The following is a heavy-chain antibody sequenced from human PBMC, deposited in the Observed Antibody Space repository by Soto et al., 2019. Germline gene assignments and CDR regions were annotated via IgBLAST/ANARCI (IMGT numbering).Heavy chain of an antibody. V-gene: IGHV3-21*06. Sequence: PGGSLRLSCAASGFSFSDYSMNWVRQAPGKGLEWVSSVSRGSRYIYYANSVKGRFTISRDDAKNSLYLQMDSLRVEDTAIYSWARGLCRLDSPEYWGQGTLVTVPS. J-gene: IGHJ4*02. CDR2: VSRGSRYI. D-gene: IGHD2-21*01. CDR3: ARGLCRLDSPEY. CDR1: GFSFSDYS.